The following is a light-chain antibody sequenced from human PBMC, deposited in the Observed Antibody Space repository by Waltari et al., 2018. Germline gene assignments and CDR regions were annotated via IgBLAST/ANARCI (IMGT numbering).Light chain of an antibody. J-gene: IGLJ3*02. CDR1: SSDIGRSNL. CDR3: CSFAGSSTWV. CDR2: EVT. Sequence: QSALTQPASVSGSPGQSITLSCTGTSSDIGRSNLVSWYQQHPGTAPKLLIYEVTKRPSGVSNRFSGSKSGNTASLTISGLQAEDEADYTCCSFAGSSTWVFGGGAKLSVL. V-gene: IGLV2-23*02.